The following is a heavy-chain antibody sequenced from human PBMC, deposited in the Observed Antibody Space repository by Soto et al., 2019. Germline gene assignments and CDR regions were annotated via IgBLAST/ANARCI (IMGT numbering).Heavy chain of an antibody. CDR3: ARDIKDYYYGMDV. Sequence: EVQLVESGGGLVKPGGSLRLSCAASGFTFSSYSMNWVRQAPGKGLEWVSSISSSSSYIYYADSVKGRFTISRDNAKNSLYLQMNSLRAEDTAVYYCARDIKDYYYGMDVWGQGTTVTVSS. V-gene: IGHV3-21*01. CDR2: ISSSSSYI. CDR1: GFTFSSYS. J-gene: IGHJ6*02.